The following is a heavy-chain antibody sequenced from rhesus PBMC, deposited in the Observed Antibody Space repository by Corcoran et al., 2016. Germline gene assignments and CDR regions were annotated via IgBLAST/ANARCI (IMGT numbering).Heavy chain of an antibody. Sequence: QVQLQESGPGLVKPLETLSLTCAVSGGSISSNYWSWIRKPPGKGLEWVGVIDCIGYIWWRGSSTTTHPSLKGRVTLSVDTYKNQFSRMLSSVTAADTAVYYCARVVVVSATPLFFEYWGQGVLVTVSS. CDR1: GGSISSNY. CDR2: IWWRGSST. D-gene: IGHD2-39*01. CDR3: ARVVVVSATPLFFEY. V-gene: IGHV4S11*01. J-gene: IGHJ4*01.